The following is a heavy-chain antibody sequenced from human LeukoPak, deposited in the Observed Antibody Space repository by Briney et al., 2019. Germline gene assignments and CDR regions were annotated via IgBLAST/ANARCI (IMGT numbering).Heavy chain of an antibody. CDR3: ARDAPGKYFVWFDP. V-gene: IGHV7-4-1*02. Sequence: ASVKVSCKASGYTFTNYPMNWVRQAPGQGLEWLGWINTNTGNPTYAQGFTGRFVFSLDTSVSTAYLQISNLKAEDTAVYYCARDAPGKYFVWFDPWGQGTMVTVSS. J-gene: IGHJ5*02. CDR1: GYTFTNYP. CDR2: INTNTGNP. D-gene: IGHD1-14*01.